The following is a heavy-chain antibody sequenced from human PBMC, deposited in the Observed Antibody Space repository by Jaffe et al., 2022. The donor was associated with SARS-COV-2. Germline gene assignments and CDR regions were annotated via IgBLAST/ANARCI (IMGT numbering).Heavy chain of an antibody. V-gene: IGHV3-48*01. CDR1: GFTFSSYS. Sequence: EVQLVESGGGLVQPGGSLRLSCAASGFTFSSYSMAWVRQAPGKGLEWVSYISSSSSTINYADSVKGRFTVSRDNAKNSLLLQMNSLRAEDTAVYYCARRRSSGFYYFDNWGQGTLVTVSS. J-gene: IGHJ4*02. CDR2: ISSSSSTI. D-gene: IGHD3-22*01. CDR3: ARRRSSGFYYFDN.